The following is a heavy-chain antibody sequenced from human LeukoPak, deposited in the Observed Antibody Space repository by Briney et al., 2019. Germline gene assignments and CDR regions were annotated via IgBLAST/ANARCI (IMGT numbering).Heavy chain of an antibody. Sequence: GGSLRLSCAASGFTFSSHAMIWVRQAPEKGLEWVSSISTSGDITHFTDAVKGRFTIFRDNAKDTLYLQMNSLRADDTAVYYCARKGHYRSGYDLDCWGQGTLVTVSS. CDR1: GFTFSSHA. D-gene: IGHD3-22*01. J-gene: IGHJ4*02. CDR2: ISTSGDIT. V-gene: IGHV3-23*01. CDR3: ARKGHYRSGYDLDC.